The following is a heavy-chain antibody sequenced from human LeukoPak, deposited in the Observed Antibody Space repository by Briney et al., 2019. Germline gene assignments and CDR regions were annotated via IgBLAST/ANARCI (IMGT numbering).Heavy chain of an antibody. V-gene: IGHV4-59*01. CDR3: ARDQSSYFDY. CDR2: IYYSGST. CDR1: GGSISSYY. Sequence: ASETLSLTCTVSGGSISSYYWSWIRQPPGKGLEWIGYIYYSGSTNYNPSLKSRVTISVDTSKNQFSLKLSSVTAADTAVYYCARDQSSYFDYWGQGTLVTVSS. J-gene: IGHJ4*02.